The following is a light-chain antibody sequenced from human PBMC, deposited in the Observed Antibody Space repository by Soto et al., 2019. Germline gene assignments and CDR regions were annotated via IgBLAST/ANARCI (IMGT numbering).Light chain of an antibody. CDR1: RSDVGGYDY. V-gene: IGLV2-14*01. Sequence: QSVLTQPASESGSPGQSITISCTGTRSDVGGYDYVSWYQQHPGKAPKLMIYEVTNRPSGVTNRFSGSKSGNTASLTISGLQAEDEADYYCSSYTIVSTHGFGTGTKVTVL. CDR2: EVT. J-gene: IGLJ1*01. CDR3: SSYTIVSTHG.